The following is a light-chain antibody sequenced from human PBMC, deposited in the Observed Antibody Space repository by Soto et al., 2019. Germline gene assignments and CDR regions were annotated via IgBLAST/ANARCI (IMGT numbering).Light chain of an antibody. CDR1: QVIRNW. V-gene: IGKV1-12*01. J-gene: IGKJ4*01. CDR3: QQANSLPLT. Sequence: DIQMTQSPPSVSASVGDRVTITCRASQVIRNWLAWYQQKPGKAPQLLIYPASSLQSGVPSRFSGSGSGTDFTLTISSLQPEDFAIYYCQQANSLPLTFGGGTKVEIK. CDR2: PAS.